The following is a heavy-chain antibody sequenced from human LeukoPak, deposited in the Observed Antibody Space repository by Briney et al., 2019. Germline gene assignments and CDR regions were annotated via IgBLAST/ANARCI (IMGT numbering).Heavy chain of an antibody. CDR2: INHSGST. Sequence: SETLSLTCAVYGGSFSGHYWNWIRQPPGKGLDWIGEINHSGSTKNNPSLESRVTISVDTSKNQFSLRLNSVTAADTAVYYCARTTYGPDGASDIWGQGTMVTVSS. CDR3: ARTTYGPDGASDI. CDR1: GGSFSGHY. V-gene: IGHV4-34*01. D-gene: IGHD3-10*01. J-gene: IGHJ3*02.